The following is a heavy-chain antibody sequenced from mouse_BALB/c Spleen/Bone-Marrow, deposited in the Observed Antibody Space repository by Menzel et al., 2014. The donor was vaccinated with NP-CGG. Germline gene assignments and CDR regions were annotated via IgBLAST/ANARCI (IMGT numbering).Heavy chain of an antibody. V-gene: IGHV1-54*01. CDR2: INPGSGGA. D-gene: IGHD4-1*01. CDR1: GYAFTNYW. CDR3: ARELGRRAMDY. J-gene: IGHJ4*01. Sequence: LVESGAELVRPGTSVQVSCKASGYAFTNYWIEWIKQRPGQGLEWIGVINPGSGGANCNEKFKGKATLTADKSSSTAYIQFSSLTSDDSAVYFCARELGRRAMDYWGQGTSVTVSS.